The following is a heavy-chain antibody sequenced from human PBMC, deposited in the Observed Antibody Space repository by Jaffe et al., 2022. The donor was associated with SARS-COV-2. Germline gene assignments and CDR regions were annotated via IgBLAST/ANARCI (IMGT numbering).Heavy chain of an antibody. CDR1: GFTFSGYA. D-gene: IGHD6-19*01. Sequence: EVQLVESGGGLVQPGGSLRLSCTASGFTFSGYAMSWVRQAPGKGLEWVSGVSAGGGSTYYAGSVKGRFTISRDNSKNTLYLQINSLRAEDTALYYCAKGPRSAMAGIIYFDYWGQGTLVTVSS. CDR3: AKGPRSAMAGIIYFDY. CDR2: VSAGGGST. V-gene: IGHV3-23*04. J-gene: IGHJ4*02.